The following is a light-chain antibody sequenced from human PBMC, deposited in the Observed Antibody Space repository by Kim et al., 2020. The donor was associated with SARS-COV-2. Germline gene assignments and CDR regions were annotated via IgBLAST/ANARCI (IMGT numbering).Light chain of an antibody. J-gene: IGKJ4*01. V-gene: IGKV3-20*01. CDR3: QTYNSSTLT. CDR1: ESVSSSN. Sequence: EIELTKSPRTLSLSPGERATLSCRASESVSSSNLARYHQKAGQAPRLLIYAASRRAADIPDRFSGSGSETDLTLTLSRREPEDFALYYFQTYNSSTLTFGGGTTV. CDR2: AAS.